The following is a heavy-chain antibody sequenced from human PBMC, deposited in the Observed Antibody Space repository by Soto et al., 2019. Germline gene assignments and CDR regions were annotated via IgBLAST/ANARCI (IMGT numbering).Heavy chain of an antibody. J-gene: IGHJ3*02. V-gene: IGHV3-13*01. Sequence: EVQLVESGGGLVQAGGSLRLSCAASGFTFSSYDMHWVRQGTGKGLEWVSLFDKAGHAYYAGSVKGRFTITRENAKNSLDRQVNNLRDGAAAVYYCARGGGFGEQYSDRFDIWGQGTLVTVSS. CDR3: ARGGGFGEQYSDRFDI. CDR1: GFTFSSYD. D-gene: IGHD3-10*01. CDR2: FDKAGHA.